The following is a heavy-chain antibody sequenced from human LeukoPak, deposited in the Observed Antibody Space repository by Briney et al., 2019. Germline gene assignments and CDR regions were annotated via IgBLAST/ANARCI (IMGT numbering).Heavy chain of an antibody. J-gene: IGHJ4*02. D-gene: IGHD3-16*02. CDR1: GGSITFGSYY. Sequence: SETLSLTCTVSGGSITFGSYYWTWVRQPAGKGLEWIGRIYTSGRAFYNPSLMSRVTISMDTSMNQFSMRLNSVTAADTAVYYCARARVIPASFDDWGQGTLVTVSS. CDR2: IYTSGRA. V-gene: IGHV4-61*02. CDR3: ARARVIPASFDD.